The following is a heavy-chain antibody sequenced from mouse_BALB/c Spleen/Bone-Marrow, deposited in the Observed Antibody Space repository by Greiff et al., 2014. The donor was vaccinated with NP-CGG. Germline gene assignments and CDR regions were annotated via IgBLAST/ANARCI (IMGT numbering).Heavy chain of an antibody. J-gene: IGHJ2*01. Sequence: QAGTCLGQPSQRLSLTCTISGFLLTTYGVHWGRQSPWKGLGWLGVIWSGGSTDYNAAFISRLSISEDNSKSQVFFKMNSLQANDTAIYYCARNHRGYYSDHWGQGTTLTVSS. CDR3: ARNHRGYYSDH. CDR1: GFLLTTYG. V-gene: IGHV2-2*02. D-gene: IGHD3-1*01. CDR2: IWSGGST.